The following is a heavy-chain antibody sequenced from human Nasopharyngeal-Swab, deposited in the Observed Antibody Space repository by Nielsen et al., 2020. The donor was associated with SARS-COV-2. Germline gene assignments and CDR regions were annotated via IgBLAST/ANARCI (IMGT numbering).Heavy chain of an antibody. CDR1: GYTFTSYG. J-gene: IGHJ3*02. CDR2: ISAYNGNT. V-gene: IGHV1-18*01. Sequence: ASVKVSCKASGYTFTSYGISWVRQAPGQGLEWMGWISAYNGNTNYAQKLQGRVTMTTDTSTSTAYMELSSLRSDDTAVYYCARDLTMIDAFDIWGQGTMVTVSS. CDR3: ARDLTMIDAFDI. D-gene: IGHD3-22*01.